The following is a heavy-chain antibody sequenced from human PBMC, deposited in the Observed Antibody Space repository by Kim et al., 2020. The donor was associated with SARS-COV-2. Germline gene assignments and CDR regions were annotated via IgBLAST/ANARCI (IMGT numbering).Heavy chain of an antibody. D-gene: IGHD1-20*01. CDR3: ARLAAPPSYITGIYYYYYYMDV. V-gene: IGHV4-59*08. J-gene: IGHJ6*03. CDR2: IYYSGST. Sequence: SETLSLTCTVSGGSISSYYWSWIRQPPGKGLEWIGYIYYSGSTNYNPSLKSRVTISVDTSKNQFSLKLSSVTAADTAVYYCARLAAPPSYITGIYYYYYYMDVWGKGTPVTVSS. CDR1: GGSISSYY.